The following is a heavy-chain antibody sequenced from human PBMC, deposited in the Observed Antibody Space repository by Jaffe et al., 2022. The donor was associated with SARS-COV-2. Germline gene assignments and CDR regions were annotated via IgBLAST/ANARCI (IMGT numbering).Heavy chain of an antibody. CDR3: ARTWCSGGRCYFDY. Sequence: QITLKESGPPLVKPTQTLTLTCTFSGFSLSTSGVGVAWIRQPPGKALEWLALTYWDDDKRYSPSLNSRLTITKDASKNQVVLTMTNMDPVDTATYYCARTWCSGGRCYFDYWGQGTLVTVSS. V-gene: IGHV2-5*02. CDR2: TYWDDDK. D-gene: IGHD2-15*01. CDR1: GFSLSTSGVG. J-gene: IGHJ4*02.